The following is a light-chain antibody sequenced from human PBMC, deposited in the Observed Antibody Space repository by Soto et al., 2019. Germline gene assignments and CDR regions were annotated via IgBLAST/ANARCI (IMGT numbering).Light chain of an antibody. CDR2: WAS. CDR3: QQYDTTPWT. J-gene: IGKJ1*01. V-gene: IGKV4-1*01. Sequence: DIVMTQSPDSLAVSLGERATINCKSSQSVLYRSNNKNYLAWYQQKPGQPPRLLIYWASTRESGVPDRFSGSGSGTDFTLTISSLQAEDVAVYYCQQYDTTPWTFGQGTKVEIK. CDR1: QSVLYRSNNKNY.